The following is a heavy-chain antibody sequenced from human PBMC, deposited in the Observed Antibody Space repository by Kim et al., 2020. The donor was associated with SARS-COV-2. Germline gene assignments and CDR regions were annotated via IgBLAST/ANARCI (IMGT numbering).Heavy chain of an antibody. CDR2: ISWDGGSI. D-gene: IGHD3-9*01. CDR3: AGDYYYYGMYG. CDR1: GFTFGGYS. Sequence: GGSLRLSCAASGFTFGGYSMHWVRQAPGKGLEWVSGISWDGGSIGYADSVKGRFTISRDNAKNSLYLQMNSLRAEEGDYDILAGDYYYYGMYGWGQRITV. J-gene: IGHJ6*02. V-gene: IGHV3-9*01.